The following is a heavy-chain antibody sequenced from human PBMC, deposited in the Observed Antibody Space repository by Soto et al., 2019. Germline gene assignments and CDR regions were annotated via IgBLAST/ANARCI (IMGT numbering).Heavy chain of an antibody. J-gene: IGHJ6*02. D-gene: IGHD6-13*01. V-gene: IGHV4-39*01. CDR1: GGSISSSSYY. CDR3: SRHLKFRAAAGTVYYYGMDV. CDR2: IYYSGST. Sequence: SETLSLTCTVSGGSISSSSYYWGWIRQPPGKGLEWIGSIYYSGSTYYNQSLKSRVTISVDTSKNQFSLKMSSVTAADTAVYFCSRHLKFRAAAGTVYYYGMDVWGQGTTVTVSS.